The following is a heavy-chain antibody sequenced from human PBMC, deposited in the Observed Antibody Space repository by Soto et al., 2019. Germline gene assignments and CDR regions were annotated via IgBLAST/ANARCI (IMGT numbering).Heavy chain of an antibody. V-gene: IGHV4-61*05. D-gene: IGHD3-10*01. CDR1: GGSIDSGDYY. CDR2: VYYSGTT. CDR3: TRAERFPRSWFDP. Sequence: ASETLSLTCTVSGGSIDSGDYYWSWIRQPPGKGLEWIGYVYYSGTTNYNPFLKSRVTLSLDKSKNQFSLKMNSVTAADTAMYFCTRAERFPRSWFDPWGQGTQVTGSS. J-gene: IGHJ5*02.